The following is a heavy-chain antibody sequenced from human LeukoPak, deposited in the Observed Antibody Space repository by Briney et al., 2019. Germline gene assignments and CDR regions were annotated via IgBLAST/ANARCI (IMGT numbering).Heavy chain of an antibody. D-gene: IGHD2-21*02. CDR3: AIGAVTTMLWNYMDV. CDR2: IIPMFGTA. V-gene: IGHV1-69*13. Sequence: ASVKVSCKASGYTFTSYAMNWVRQAPGQGLEWMGGIIPMFGTANYAQKFQGRVTITADESTSTAYMELSSLRSEDTAVYYCAIGAVTTMLWNYMDVWGKGTTVTISS. J-gene: IGHJ6*03. CDR1: GYTFTSYA.